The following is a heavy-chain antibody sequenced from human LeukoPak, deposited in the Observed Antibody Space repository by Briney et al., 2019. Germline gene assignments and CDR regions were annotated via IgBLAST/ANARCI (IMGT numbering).Heavy chain of an antibody. CDR1: GGSIRSYY. J-gene: IGHJ4*02. Sequence: SESLSLTCTVSGGSIRSYYWSWIRQPPGKGLEWIGHVYYSGSTDYNPSLKSRVTISVDTSKNQFSLRLSSGTAADTAVYYCARGRYNSDHFDYWGQGTLVTVSS. D-gene: IGHD1-1*01. CDR2: VYYSGST. CDR3: ARGRYNSDHFDY. V-gene: IGHV4-59*01.